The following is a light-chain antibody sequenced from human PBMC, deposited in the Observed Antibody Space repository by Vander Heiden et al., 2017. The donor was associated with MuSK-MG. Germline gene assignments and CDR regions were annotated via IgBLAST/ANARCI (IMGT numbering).Light chain of an antibody. V-gene: IGKV1-5*01. CDR3: QQDKSYPYT. J-gene: IGKJ2*01. Sequence: DIQMTQSPSTLSTSVGDRVTITCRASQDISRWLAWYQQKPGKAPKLLIYDASNLESGVPSRFSGSGSATEFTLTISSLQPDDFATYYCQQDKSYPYTVGQVTNLEMK. CDR2: DAS. CDR1: QDISRW.